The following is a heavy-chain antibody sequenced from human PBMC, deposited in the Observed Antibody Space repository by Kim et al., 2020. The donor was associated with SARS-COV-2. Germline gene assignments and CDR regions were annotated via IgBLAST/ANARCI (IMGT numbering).Heavy chain of an antibody. J-gene: IGHJ5*02. Sequence: GGSLRLSCAASGFTFDDYGMSWVRQAPGKGLEWVSGINWNGGSTGYADSVKGRFTISRDNAKNSLYLQMNSLRAEDTALYHCARATPKYYYDSSGYSNWFDPWGQGTLVTVSS. D-gene: IGHD3-22*01. V-gene: IGHV3-20*01. CDR2: INWNGGST. CDR3: ARATPKYYYDSSGYSNWFDP. CDR1: GFTFDDYG.